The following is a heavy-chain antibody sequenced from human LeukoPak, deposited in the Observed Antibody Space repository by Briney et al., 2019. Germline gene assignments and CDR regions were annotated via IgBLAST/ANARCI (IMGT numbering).Heavy chain of an antibody. CDR3: ARDNGDYWFDY. D-gene: IGHD4-17*01. J-gene: IGHJ4*02. CDR2: INPNSGGT. V-gene: IGHV1-2*02. Sequence: GASVKVSCKASGYIFTGYYMHWVRQAPGQGLEWMGWINPNSGGTNYAQKFQGRVTMTGDTSISTAYMELTRLRSDDTAVYYCARDNGDYWFDYWGQGTLVTVSS. CDR1: GYIFTGYY.